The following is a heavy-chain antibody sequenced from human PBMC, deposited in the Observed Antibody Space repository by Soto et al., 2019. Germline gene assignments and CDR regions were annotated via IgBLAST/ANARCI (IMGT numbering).Heavy chain of an antibody. CDR3: AKDRGWSSADLEY. V-gene: IGHV3-30*18. J-gene: IGHJ4*02. Sequence: QVQLVESGGVVGQPGRSLRLSSAASGFTFSSFGMHWVRQAPGKGLEWVALISYDGSSDYYVDSVKGLFTLSRDKYKNTLYLQMNSLRPEDTAVYYCAKDRGWSSADLEYWGQGTLVTVAS. D-gene: IGHD6-19*01. CDR1: GFTFSSFG. CDR2: ISYDGSSD.